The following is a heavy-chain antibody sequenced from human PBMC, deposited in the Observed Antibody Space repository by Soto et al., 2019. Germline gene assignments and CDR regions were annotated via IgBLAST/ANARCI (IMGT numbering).Heavy chain of an antibody. V-gene: IGHV1-69*06. Sequence: PSVKVSCKASGGTLSGYAISRARQAPGQGLEWMGGIIPIFGTANYAQKFQGRVTITADKSTSTAYMELSSLRSEDTAVYYCARDYYGSGSYEPFDPWPQGSLVT. D-gene: IGHD3-10*01. CDR1: GGTLSGYA. J-gene: IGHJ5*02. CDR3: ARDYYGSGSYEPFDP. CDR2: IIPIFGTA.